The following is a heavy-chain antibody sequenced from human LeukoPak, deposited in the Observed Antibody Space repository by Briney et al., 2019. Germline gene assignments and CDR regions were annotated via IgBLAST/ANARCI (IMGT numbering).Heavy chain of an antibody. CDR2: IFHSGIT. Sequence: PSETLSLTCGASGGSISSNNWWSWVRQPPGKGLEWIGEIFHSGITNYNPSLKSRVTISVDKSKNQLSLNLYSVTAADTAVYYCARHDEFIFDIWGPGTMVTVSS. CDR1: GGSISSNNW. CDR3: ARHDEFIFDI. J-gene: IGHJ3*02. V-gene: IGHV4-4*02.